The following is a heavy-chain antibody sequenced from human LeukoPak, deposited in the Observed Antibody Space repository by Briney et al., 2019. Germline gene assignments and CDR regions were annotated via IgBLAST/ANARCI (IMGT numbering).Heavy chain of an antibody. CDR3: AKDLRRVDTAMG. J-gene: IGHJ4*02. CDR1: GFSFSTYV. CDR2: IRFDGSSK. Sequence: GGSLRLSCAASGFSFSTYVMHWVRQAPGKGLEWVAFIRFDGSSKYYADSVKGRFTISRDNSKNTLYLQMNSLRAEDTAVYYCAKDLRRVDTAMGWGQGTLVTVSS. V-gene: IGHV3-30*02. D-gene: IGHD5-18*01.